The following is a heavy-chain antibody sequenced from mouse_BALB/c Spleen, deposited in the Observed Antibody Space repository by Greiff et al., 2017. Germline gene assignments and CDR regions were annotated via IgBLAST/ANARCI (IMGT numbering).Heavy chain of an antibody. CDR3: ARQADYYGYDY. CDR2: ISSGGGNT. D-gene: IGHD1-2*01. J-gene: IGHJ2*01. Sequence: EVKLVESGGGLVKPGGSLKLSCAASGFTFSSYTMSWVRQTPEKRLEWVATISSGGGNTYYPDSVKGRFTISRDNAKNNLYLQMSSLRSEDTALYYCARQADYYGYDYWGQGTTLTVSS. CDR1: GFTFSSYT. V-gene: IGHV5-9*03.